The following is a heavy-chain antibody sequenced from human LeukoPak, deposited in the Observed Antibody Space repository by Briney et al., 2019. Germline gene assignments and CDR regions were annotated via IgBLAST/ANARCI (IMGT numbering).Heavy chain of an antibody. CDR2: INWNGGGS. V-gene: IGHV3-20*04. J-gene: IGHJ3*02. D-gene: IGHD6-6*01. CDR3: ARSSVRAYDFDI. CDR1: GFTFDDYG. Sequence: GGSLRFYCAASGFTFDDYGMSWVRQGPGKGLEWVSGINWNGGGSAYADSVKGRFTISRDNAKKSLYLHMHSLSAAATSLYYGARSSVRAYDFDIWGQGTMVTVSS.